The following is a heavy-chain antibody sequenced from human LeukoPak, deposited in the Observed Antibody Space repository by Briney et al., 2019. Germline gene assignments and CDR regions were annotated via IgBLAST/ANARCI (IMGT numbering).Heavy chain of an antibody. CDR3: ARDLYSGPRFDY. Sequence: GGPLRLSCAASRFTFSNNSMNWVRQAPGKGLEWVSYISSSSSTIYYADSVKGRFTISRDNAKNSLYLQMNSLRDEDTAVYYCARDLYSGPRFDYWGQGTLVTVSS. D-gene: IGHD2-15*01. J-gene: IGHJ4*02. CDR2: ISSSSSTI. V-gene: IGHV3-48*02. CDR1: RFTFSNNS.